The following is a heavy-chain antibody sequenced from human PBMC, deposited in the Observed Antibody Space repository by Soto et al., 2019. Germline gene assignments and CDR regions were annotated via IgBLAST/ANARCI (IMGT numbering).Heavy chain of an antibody. Sequence: VSVKVSSKASGYTFNTYAISWVRQAPGQGLEWMGWVSALNGNTNYAQNLQGRVTMTTDTSTSTAYMEVRSLRSDDTAVYFCARTLYSGVYYYFDYWGQGSLVAVSS. V-gene: IGHV1-18*01. CDR1: GYTFNTYA. CDR2: VSALNGNT. D-gene: IGHD1-26*01. CDR3: ARTLYSGVYYYFDY. J-gene: IGHJ4*02.